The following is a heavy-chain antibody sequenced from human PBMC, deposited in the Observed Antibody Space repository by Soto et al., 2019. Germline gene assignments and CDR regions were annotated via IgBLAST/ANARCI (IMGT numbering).Heavy chain of an antibody. CDR1: GYTFTSYG. Sequence: QVQLVQSGAEVKNPGASVKVSCKASGYTFTSYGISWVRQAPGQGREWMGWISAYNGNTNYAQKLQGRVTMTTDTSTSTAYMELGSLRSDDTAVYYCARGELRFGELPEYFQHWGQGTLVTVAS. J-gene: IGHJ1*01. D-gene: IGHD3-10*01. CDR2: ISAYNGNT. V-gene: IGHV1-18*01. CDR3: ARGELRFGELPEYFQH.